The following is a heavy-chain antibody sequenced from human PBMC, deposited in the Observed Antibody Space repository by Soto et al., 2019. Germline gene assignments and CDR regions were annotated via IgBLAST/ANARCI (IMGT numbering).Heavy chain of an antibody. CDR3: ARLATVTTAGMGYYYYYGMDV. J-gene: IGHJ6*02. D-gene: IGHD4-17*01. Sequence: ASVKVSCKASGGTFSSYAISWVRQAPGQGLEWMGGIIPIFGTANYAQKFQGRVTITADESTSTAYMELSSLRSEDTAVYYCARLATVTTAGMGYYYYYGMDVWGQGTTVTVS. CDR2: IIPIFGTA. V-gene: IGHV1-69*13. CDR1: GGTFSSYA.